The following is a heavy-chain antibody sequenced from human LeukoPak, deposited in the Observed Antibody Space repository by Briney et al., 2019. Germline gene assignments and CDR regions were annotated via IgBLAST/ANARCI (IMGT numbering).Heavy chain of an antibody. V-gene: IGHV1-18*01. D-gene: IGHD4-23*01. CDR2: ISNHNGNT. Sequence: ASVKVSCKTSGFTFSAYGIAWVRQAPGHGPEWMGWISNHNGNTHYAQKFQGRITVTTDISTGTASMELRNLKSDDTAVYYCTRGVAVATAYYFDYWGRGTLVTVAS. CDR1: GFTFSAYG. J-gene: IGHJ4*02. CDR3: TRGVAVATAYYFDY.